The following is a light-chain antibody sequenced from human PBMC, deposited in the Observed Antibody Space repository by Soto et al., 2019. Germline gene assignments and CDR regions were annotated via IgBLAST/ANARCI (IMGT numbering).Light chain of an antibody. Sequence: QSVLTQPASVSGSPGQSITISCTGTSSGVGHYNFVSWYQQYPGKAPKVMIYEVYERPSGVSDRFSGSKSGSTASLTISGLQVEDEADYYCCSYAGGSTYVFGTGTKLTVL. J-gene: IGLJ1*01. V-gene: IGLV2-23*02. CDR2: EVY. CDR3: CSYAGGSTYV. CDR1: SSGVGHYNF.